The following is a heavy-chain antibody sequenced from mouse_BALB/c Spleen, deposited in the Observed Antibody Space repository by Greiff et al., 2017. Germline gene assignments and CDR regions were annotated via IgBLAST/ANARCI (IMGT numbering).Heavy chain of an antibody. CDR1: GFTFSDYY. CDR3: ARDRYGYDDYAMDY. CDR2: ISDGGSYT. V-gene: IGHV5-4*02. D-gene: IGHD2-2*01. J-gene: IGHJ4*01. Sequence: EVNLVESGGGLVKPGGSLKLSCAASGFTFSDYYMYWVRQTPEKRLEWVATISDGGSYTYYPDSVKGRFTISRDNAKNNLYLQMSSLKSEDTAMFYCARDRYGYDDYAMDYWGQGTSVTVSA.